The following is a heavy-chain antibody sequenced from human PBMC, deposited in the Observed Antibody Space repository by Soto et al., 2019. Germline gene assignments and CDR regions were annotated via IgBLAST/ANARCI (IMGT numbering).Heavy chain of an antibody. CDR3: ARDGKWSGGLPC. Sequence: QVQLVESGGGVVQPGRSLRLSCAASGFTFSSYAMHWVRQAPGKGLEWVAVISYDGSNKYYADSVKGRFTISRDNSKNTLYLQMNSLRAEDTAVYYCARDGKWSGGLPCWGQGTLVTVSS. CDR2: ISYDGSNK. D-gene: IGHD3-3*01. J-gene: IGHJ4*02. V-gene: IGHV3-30-3*01. CDR1: GFTFSSYA.